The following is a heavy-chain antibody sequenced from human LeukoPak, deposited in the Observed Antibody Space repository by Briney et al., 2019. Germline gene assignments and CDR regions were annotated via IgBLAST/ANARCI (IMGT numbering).Heavy chain of an antibody. Sequence: SETLSLTCAVYGGSFSGYYWSWIRQPPGKGLEWIGEINHSGSTNYNPSLKSRVTISVDTSKNQFSLKLSSVTAADTAVYYCARTPTVTNSLDYWGQGTLVTASS. V-gene: IGHV4-34*01. D-gene: IGHD4-17*01. CDR1: GGSFSGYY. CDR3: ARTPTVTNSLDY. CDR2: INHSGST. J-gene: IGHJ4*02.